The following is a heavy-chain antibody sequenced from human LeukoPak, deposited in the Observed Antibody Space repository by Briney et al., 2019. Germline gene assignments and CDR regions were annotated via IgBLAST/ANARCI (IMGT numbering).Heavy chain of an antibody. CDR3: ARRGYHDSSGYDY. CDR2: ISGRSADI. Sequence: GGSLRLSCAASGFTFSSYGTHWVRQAPGKGLEWVSSISGRSADIYYADSVKGRFTISRDNAKDSVFLQMNNLRVEDTAIYYCARRGYHDSSGYDYWGQGTPVTVSS. J-gene: IGHJ4*02. D-gene: IGHD3-22*01. CDR1: GFTFSSYG. V-gene: IGHV3-21*06.